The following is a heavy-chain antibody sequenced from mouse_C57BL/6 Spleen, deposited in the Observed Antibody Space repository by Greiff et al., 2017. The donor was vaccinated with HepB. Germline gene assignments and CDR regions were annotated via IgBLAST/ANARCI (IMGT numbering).Heavy chain of an antibody. V-gene: IGHV1-26*01. J-gene: IGHJ2*01. CDR3: ARSGSNYPYFDY. Sequence: EVQLQQSGPELVKPGASVKISCKASGYTFTDYYMNWVKQSHGKSLEWIGDINPNNGGTSYNQKFKGKATLTVDKSSSTAYMELRSLTSEDSAVYYCARSGSNYPYFDYWGQGTTLTVSS. CDR2: INPNNGGT. D-gene: IGHD2-5*01. CDR1: GYTFTDYY.